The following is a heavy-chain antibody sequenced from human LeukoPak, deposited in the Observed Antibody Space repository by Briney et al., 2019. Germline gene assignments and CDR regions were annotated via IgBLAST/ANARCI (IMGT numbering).Heavy chain of an antibody. V-gene: IGHV4-31*03. CDR2: IFHSGST. Sequence: PSETLSLTCTVSGDSISSGGYHWSWIRQHPGKGLEWIGYIFHSGSTYYNPSLKSRVTISVDTSKNKFSLKLSSVTAADTAVYYCARDRVVVVPAGHYYYYYMDVWGKGTTVTVSS. CDR3: ARDRVVVVPAGHYYYYYMDV. CDR1: GDSISSGGYH. J-gene: IGHJ6*03. D-gene: IGHD2-2*01.